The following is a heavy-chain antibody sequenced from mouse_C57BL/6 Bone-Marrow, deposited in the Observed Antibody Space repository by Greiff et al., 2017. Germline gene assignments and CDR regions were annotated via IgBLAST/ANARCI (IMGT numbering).Heavy chain of an antibody. D-gene: IGHD3-1*01. CDR1: GYTFTSYW. CDR3: ASRDYFDY. CDR2: IDPSDSYT. Sequence: VQLQQPGAELVRPGTSVKLSCEASGYTFTSYWMHWVKQRPGQGLEWIGVIDPSDSYTNYNQKFKGKATLTVDTSSSTAYMQLSSLTSEDSAVYYCASRDYFDYWGQGTTLTVSS. J-gene: IGHJ2*01. V-gene: IGHV1-59*01.